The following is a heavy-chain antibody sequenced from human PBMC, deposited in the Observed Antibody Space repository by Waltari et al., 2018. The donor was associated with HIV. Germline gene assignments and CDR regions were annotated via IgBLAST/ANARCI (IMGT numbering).Heavy chain of an antibody. V-gene: IGHV4-59*08. D-gene: IGHD3-22*01. Sequence: QVQLQESGPGLVKPSETLSLTCTVSGGSISSYFWSWIRQPPGKGLEWIGYIYYSGSTNYNPSLKSRVTISVDTSKNQFSLKLNSVTAADTAVYYCARASGYNDYWGQGTLVTVSS. CDR2: IYYSGST. J-gene: IGHJ4*02. CDR1: GGSISSYF. CDR3: ARASGYNDY.